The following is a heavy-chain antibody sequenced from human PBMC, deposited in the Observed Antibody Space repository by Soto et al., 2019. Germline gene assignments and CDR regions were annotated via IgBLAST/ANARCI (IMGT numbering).Heavy chain of an antibody. CDR2: ISSSSSYI. CDR3: ARVPDSSSWYGAINWFDP. D-gene: IGHD6-13*01. J-gene: IGHJ5*02. CDR1: GFIFSSYS. V-gene: IGHV3-21*01. Sequence: GGSLRLSCAASGFIFSSYSMNWVRQAPGKGLEWVSCISSSSSYIYYADSVKGRFTISRDNAKDSLYLQMNSLRAEDTAVYYCARVPDSSSWYGAINWFDPWGQGTLVTVSS.